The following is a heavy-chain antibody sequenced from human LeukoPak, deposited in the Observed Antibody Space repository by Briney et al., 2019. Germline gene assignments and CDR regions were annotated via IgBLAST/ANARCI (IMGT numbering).Heavy chain of an antibody. Sequence: ASVKVSCKASGYTFTSYYMHWARQAPGQGLEWMGIINPSGGSTSYAQKFQGRVTMTRDMSTSTVYMELSSLRSEDTAVYYCARGRVTAIFDYWGQGTLVTVSS. D-gene: IGHD2-21*02. CDR2: INPSGGST. CDR1: GYTFTSYY. V-gene: IGHV1-46*01. CDR3: ARGRVTAIFDY. J-gene: IGHJ4*02.